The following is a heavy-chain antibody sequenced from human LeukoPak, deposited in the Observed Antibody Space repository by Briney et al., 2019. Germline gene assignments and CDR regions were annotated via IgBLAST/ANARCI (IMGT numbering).Heavy chain of an antibody. Sequence: NTGGSLRLSCQASGFPFIGYRMNWFRQPPGRGLEWVSSISSSSSYIYYADSVKGRFTISRDNAKNSLYLQMNSLRAEDTAVYYCARVPRSSTSCLDYWGQGTLVTVSS. D-gene: IGHD2-2*01. CDR1: GFPFIGYR. CDR3: ARVPRSSTSCLDY. CDR2: ISSSSSYI. J-gene: IGHJ4*02. V-gene: IGHV3-21*01.